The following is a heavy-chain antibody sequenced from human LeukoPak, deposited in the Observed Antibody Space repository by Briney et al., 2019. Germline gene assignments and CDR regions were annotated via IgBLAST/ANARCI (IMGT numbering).Heavy chain of an antibody. Sequence: SETLSLTCTVSGGSISSSSYYWGWIRQPPGKGLEWIGSIYYSGSTYYNPSLKSRVTISVDTSKNQFSLKLSSVTAADTAVYYCAREDCSGGSCYSYGRTFRGYYYYYMDVWGKGTTVTVSS. J-gene: IGHJ6*03. CDR1: GGSISSSSYY. CDR2: IYYSGST. CDR3: AREDCSGGSCYSYGRTFRGYYYYYMDV. D-gene: IGHD2-15*01. V-gene: IGHV4-39*07.